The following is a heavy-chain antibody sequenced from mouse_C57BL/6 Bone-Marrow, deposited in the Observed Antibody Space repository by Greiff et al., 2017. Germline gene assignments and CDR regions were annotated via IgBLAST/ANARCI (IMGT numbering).Heavy chain of an antibody. CDR1: GYTFTSYW. V-gene: IGHV1-55*01. Sequence: QVQLQQPGAELVKPGASVKMSCKASGYTFTSYWITWVKQRPGQGLEWIGDIYPGSGSTNYNEKFKSKATLTVDTSSSTAYMQLSSLTSEDSAVXYCARSLYYGSSYPYYAMDYWGQGTSVTVAS. J-gene: IGHJ4*01. D-gene: IGHD1-1*01. CDR2: IYPGSGST. CDR3: ARSLYYGSSYPYYAMDY.